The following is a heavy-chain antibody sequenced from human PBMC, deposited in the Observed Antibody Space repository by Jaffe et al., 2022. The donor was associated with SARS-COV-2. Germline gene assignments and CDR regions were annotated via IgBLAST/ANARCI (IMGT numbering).Heavy chain of an antibody. CDR2: ISYDGSNK. J-gene: IGHJ5*02. CDR3: AKCASSRGGRPPEIDP. Sequence: QVQLVESGGGVVQPGRSLRLSCAASGFTFSSYGMHWVRQAPGKGLEWVAVISYDGSNKYYADSVKGRFTISRDNSKNTLYLQMNSLRAEDTAVYYCAKCASSRGGRPPEIDPWGQGTLVTVSS. D-gene: IGHD6-13*01. CDR1: GFTFSSYG. V-gene: IGHV3-30*18.